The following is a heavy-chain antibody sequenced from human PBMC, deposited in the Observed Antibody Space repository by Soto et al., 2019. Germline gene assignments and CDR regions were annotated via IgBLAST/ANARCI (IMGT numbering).Heavy chain of an antibody. V-gene: IGHV1-2*04. CDR2: INPNSGGT. CDR3: ARDLGDSYGSYYYYGMDV. CDR1: GDTFTGYY. Sequence: ASVKVSCKASGDTFTGYYMHWVRQAPGQGLEWMGWINPNSGGTNYAQKFQGWVTMTRDTSISTAYMELSRLRSDDTAVYYCARDLGDSYGSYYYYGMDVWGQGTTVTVSS. D-gene: IGHD5-18*01. J-gene: IGHJ6*02.